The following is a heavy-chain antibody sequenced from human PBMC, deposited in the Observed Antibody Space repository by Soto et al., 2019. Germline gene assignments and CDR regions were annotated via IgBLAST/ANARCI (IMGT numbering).Heavy chain of an antibody. CDR3: ARASITIFGVVSDAFDI. J-gene: IGHJ3*02. Sequence: ASVKVSCKASGYTFTGYYMHWVRQAPGQGLEWMGWINPNSGGTNYAQRFQGWVTMTRDTSISTAYLELSRLRSDDTALYYCARASITIFGVVSDAFDIWGQGTMVTVSS. CDR2: INPNSGGT. V-gene: IGHV1-2*04. CDR1: GYTFTGYY. D-gene: IGHD3-3*01.